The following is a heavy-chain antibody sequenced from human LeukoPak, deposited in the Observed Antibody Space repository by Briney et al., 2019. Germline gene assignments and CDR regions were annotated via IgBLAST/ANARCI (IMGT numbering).Heavy chain of an antibody. CDR2: INHSGST. Sequence: KPSETLSLTCAVYGGSFSGYYWSWIRQPPGKGLEWIGEINHSGSTNYNPSLKSRVTISVDTSKNQFSLKLSSVTAADTAVYYCARLTKAYYDILTGYYSRDLFDYWGQGTLVTVSS. D-gene: IGHD3-9*01. J-gene: IGHJ4*02. CDR3: ARLTKAYYDILTGYYSRDLFDY. V-gene: IGHV4-34*01. CDR1: GGSFSGYY.